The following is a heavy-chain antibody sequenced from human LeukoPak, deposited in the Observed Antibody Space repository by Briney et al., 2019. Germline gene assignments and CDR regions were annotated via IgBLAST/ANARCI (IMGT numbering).Heavy chain of an antibody. CDR1: GYSISSSNW. D-gene: IGHD6-25*01. Sequence: SETLSLTCAVSGYSISSSNWWGWIRQPPGKGLEWIGYIYYSGSIYYNPSLKSRVTMSVDTSKNQFSLKLSSVTAVGTAVYYCARISPDGAAAGNAFDPWGQGTLVTVSS. V-gene: IGHV4-28*05. CDR2: IYYSGSI. CDR3: ARISPDGAAAGNAFDP. J-gene: IGHJ5*02.